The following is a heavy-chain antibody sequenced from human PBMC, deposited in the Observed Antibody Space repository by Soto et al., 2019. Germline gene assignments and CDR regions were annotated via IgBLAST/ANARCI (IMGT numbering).Heavy chain of an antibody. Sequence: ASVKVSCKTSGYTFSNYGGSWVRQAPGQGLEWMGWISGYNGHTNYAQKYQGRVTVTTDTSTSTAYMELRSLGSEDTAIYYCARDKGITLGGVLPVSGHGTTDTVSS. CDR2: ISGYNGHT. CDR1: GYTFSNYG. V-gene: IGHV1-18*01. CDR3: ARDKGITLGGVLPV. D-gene: IGHD3-16*01. J-gene: IGHJ3*01.